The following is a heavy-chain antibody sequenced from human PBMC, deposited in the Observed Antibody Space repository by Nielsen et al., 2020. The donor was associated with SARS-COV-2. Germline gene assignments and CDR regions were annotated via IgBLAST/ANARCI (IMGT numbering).Heavy chain of an antibody. D-gene: IGHD3-3*01. Sequence: GESLKISCAASGFTFSSYAMNWVRQAPGKGLEWVSSISSSSSYIYYADSVKGRFTISRDNAKNSLYLQMNSLRAEDTAVYYCARETSQSITIFGVVIMEYDAFDIWGQGTMVTVSS. J-gene: IGHJ3*02. CDR3: ARETSQSITIFGVVIMEYDAFDI. CDR1: GFTFSSYA. CDR2: ISSSSSYI. V-gene: IGHV3-21*01.